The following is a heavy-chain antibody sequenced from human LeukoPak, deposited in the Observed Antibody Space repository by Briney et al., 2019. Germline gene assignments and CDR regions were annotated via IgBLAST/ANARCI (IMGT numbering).Heavy chain of an antibody. CDR2: ISSSSSTI. D-gene: IGHD3-16*01. J-gene: IGHJ5*02. CDR1: GFTFSSYS. V-gene: IGHV3-48*01. CDR3: ARDVGGWFDP. Sequence: PGGSLRLSCAASGFTFSSYSMNWVRQAPGKGLEWVSYISSSSSTIYYADSVKGRFTISRDNAKNSLYLQMNSLRAEDTAVYYCARDVGGWFDPWGQGTLVTDSS.